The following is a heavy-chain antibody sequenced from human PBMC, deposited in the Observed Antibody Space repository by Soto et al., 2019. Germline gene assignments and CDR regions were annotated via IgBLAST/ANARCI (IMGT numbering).Heavy chain of an antibody. CDR1: GESFSGYY. V-gene: IGHV4-34*01. CDR2: INHSGGT. J-gene: IGHJ4*02. Sequence: SETLSLTCAVYGESFSGYYWSWIRQPPEKGLEWIGEINHSGGTNYNPSLKTRVTISVDTSKNQFSLRLSSVTAADTAVYYCARSRVSGSSPLGYWGQGALVTVSS. CDR3: ARSRVSGSSPLGY. D-gene: IGHD6-6*01.